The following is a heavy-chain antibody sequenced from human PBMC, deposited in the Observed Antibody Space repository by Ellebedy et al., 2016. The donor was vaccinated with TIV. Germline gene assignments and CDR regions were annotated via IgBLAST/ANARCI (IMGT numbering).Heavy chain of an antibody. D-gene: IGHD3-22*01. J-gene: IGHJ4*02. CDR3: ARGENFESSGYYYHFGNY. Sequence: GESLKISCAASGFTFSSYGMHWVRQAPGKGLEWVAVIWYDGSNKYYADSVKGRFTISRDNSKNTLYLQMNSLRAEDTAVYYCARGENFESSGYYYHFGNYWGQGTLVTVSS. CDR2: IWYDGSNK. V-gene: IGHV3-33*08. CDR1: GFTFSSYG.